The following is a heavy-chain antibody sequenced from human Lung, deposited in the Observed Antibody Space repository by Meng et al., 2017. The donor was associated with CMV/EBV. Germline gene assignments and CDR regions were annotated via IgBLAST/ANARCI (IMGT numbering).Heavy chain of an antibody. V-gene: IGHV4-30-4*01. CDR1: CDSISSGESY. D-gene: IGHD1-14*01. CDR3: AREGTNSYYFDY. J-gene: IGHJ4*02. Sequence: SCDSISSGESYSSEGRQPPGKGLEWIGYINESGRTSYNPSLESRVTISVDTSKNQYSLKVMSVTAADTAVYYCAREGTNSYYFDYWGQGTLVTVSS. CDR2: INESGRT.